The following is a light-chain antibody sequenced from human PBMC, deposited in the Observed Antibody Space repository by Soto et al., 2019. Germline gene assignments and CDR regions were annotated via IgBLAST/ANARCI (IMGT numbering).Light chain of an antibody. CDR3: LLYYGGAHLV. Sequence: QTVVTQAPSLTVSPGGTVTLTCASSTGAVTSGNYPSWFQQKPGQAPRTLIYTTNSRHSWTPARFSGSLLGGKAALTLSGVQPEDEADYYCLLYYGGAHLVFGGGTKVTVL. CDR2: TTN. V-gene: IGLV7-43*01. J-gene: IGLJ2*01. CDR1: TGAVTSGNY.